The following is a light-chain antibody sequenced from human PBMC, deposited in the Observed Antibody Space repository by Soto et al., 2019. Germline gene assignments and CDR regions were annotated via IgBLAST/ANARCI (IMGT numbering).Light chain of an antibody. V-gene: IGLV8-61*01. CDR3: ILYMGSGIWV. CDR2: STN. J-gene: IGLJ3*02. CDR1: SASVSTSYY. Sequence: QAVVTQEPSFSVSPGRTVTLTCGLSSASVSTSYYPSWFQQTPGQAPRTLIHSTNTRSSGVPDRFSGSILGNKAGLTITGAQADDESDYYCILYMGSGIWVFGGGTKLTVL.